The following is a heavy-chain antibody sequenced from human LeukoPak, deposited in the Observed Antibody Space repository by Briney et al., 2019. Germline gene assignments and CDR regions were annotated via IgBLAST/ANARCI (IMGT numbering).Heavy chain of an antibody. Sequence: ASVKVSCKASGGTFSSYAINWVRQAPGQGLEWMGGILPIFGTANYAQKLQGRVTMTTDTSTSTAYMELRSLRSDDTAVYYCAADFWSGYYHDYYYYMDVWGKGTTVTASS. CDR1: GGTFSSYA. J-gene: IGHJ6*03. CDR3: AADFWSGYYHDYYYYMDV. CDR2: ILPIFGTA. V-gene: IGHV1-69*05. D-gene: IGHD3-3*01.